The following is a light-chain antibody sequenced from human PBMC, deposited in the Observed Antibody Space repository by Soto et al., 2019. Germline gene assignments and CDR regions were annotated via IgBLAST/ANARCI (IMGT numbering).Light chain of an antibody. V-gene: IGLV2-14*01. CDR1: SSDVGGYDY. J-gene: IGLJ2*01. CDR3: SSYTTSSSHVV. CDR2: EVN. Sequence: QSALTQPASVSGSPGQSITISCSGTSSDVGGYDYVSWYQQHPGKAPKLIIYEVNNRPRGVSSRFSGSKSGNTASLTISGLQAEDEADYYCSSYTTSSSHVVFGGGTQLTVL.